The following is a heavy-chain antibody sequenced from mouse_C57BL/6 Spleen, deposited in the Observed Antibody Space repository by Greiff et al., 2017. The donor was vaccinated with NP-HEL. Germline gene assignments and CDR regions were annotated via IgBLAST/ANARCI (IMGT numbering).Heavy chain of an antibody. CDR3: ARETGYFDY. V-gene: IGHV5-16*01. CDR2: INYDGSST. J-gene: IGHJ2*01. D-gene: IGHD4-1*01. Sequence: EVQLVESEGGLVQPGSSMKLSCTASGFTFSDYYMAWVRQVPEKGLEWVANINYDGSSTYYLDSLKSRFIISRDNAKNILYLQMSSLKSEDTATYYCARETGYFDYWGQGTTLTVSS. CDR1: GFTFSDYY.